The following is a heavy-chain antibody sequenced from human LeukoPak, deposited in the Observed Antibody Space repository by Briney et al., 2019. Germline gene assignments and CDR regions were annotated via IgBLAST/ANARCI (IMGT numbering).Heavy chain of an antibody. Sequence: SVKVSCKASGGTFSSYAISWVRQAPGQGLEWMGGIIPIFGTANYAQKFQGRVTITADESTSTAYMELSSLRSEDTAVYYCAGYCSGGSCLTGYYYGMDVWGQGTTVTVSS. CDR2: IIPIFGTA. V-gene: IGHV1-69*13. CDR3: AGYCSGGSCLTGYYYGMDV. J-gene: IGHJ6*02. CDR1: GGTFSSYA. D-gene: IGHD2-15*01.